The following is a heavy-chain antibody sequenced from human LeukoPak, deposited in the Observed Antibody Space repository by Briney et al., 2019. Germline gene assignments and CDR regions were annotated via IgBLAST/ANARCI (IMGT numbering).Heavy chain of an antibody. J-gene: IGHJ4*02. CDR3: ATYIAVAGFRRLPQQYYFDY. CDR2: INPSGGST. D-gene: IGHD6-19*01. CDR1: GYTFTGYY. Sequence: GASVKVSCKASGYTFTGYYMHWVRQAPGQGLEWMGIINPSGGSTSYAQKFQGRVTMTRDMSTSTVYMELSSLRSEDTAVYYCATYIAVAGFRRLPQQYYFDYWGQGTLVTVSS. V-gene: IGHV1-46*01.